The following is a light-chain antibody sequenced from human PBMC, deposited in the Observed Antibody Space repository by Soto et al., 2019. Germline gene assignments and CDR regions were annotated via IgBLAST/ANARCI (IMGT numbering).Light chain of an antibody. Sequence: QSALTQPPSVSGSPGQSVTISCTGTSSDVGAYNYVSWYQQYPGQAPKLMIYEVSKRPSGVPDRFSGSTSGNTASLTVSGLQAEDEADYYCSSYSGSTIVVFGGGTQLTVL. J-gene: IGLJ2*01. V-gene: IGLV2-8*01. CDR1: SSDVGAYNY. CDR2: EVS. CDR3: SSYSGSTIVV.